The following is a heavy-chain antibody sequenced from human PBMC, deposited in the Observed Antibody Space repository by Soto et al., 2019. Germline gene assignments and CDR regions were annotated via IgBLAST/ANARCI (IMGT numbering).Heavy chain of an antibody. CDR2: ISWNSGSI. V-gene: IGHV3-9*01. CDR1: GFTFDDYA. Sequence: LRLSCAASGFTFDDYAMHWVRQAPGKGLEWVSGISWNSGSIGYADSVKGRFTISRDNARNSLYLQMNSLRAEDTAVYYCVRERGLSSFYGMDVWGQGTTVTVSS. D-gene: IGHD3-10*01. CDR3: VRERGLSSFYGMDV. J-gene: IGHJ6*02.